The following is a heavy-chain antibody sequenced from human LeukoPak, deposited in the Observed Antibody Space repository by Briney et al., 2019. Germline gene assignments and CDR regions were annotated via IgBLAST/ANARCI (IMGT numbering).Heavy chain of an antibody. V-gene: IGHV3-48*04. CDR2: ISSSGSTI. CDR3: ARVSGFGELLSLDY. D-gene: IGHD3-10*01. Sequence: GRSLRLSCAASGFTFSSYGMHWVRQAPGKGLEWVSYISSSGSTIYYADSVKGRFTISRDNAKNPLYLQMNSLRAEDTAVYYCARVSGFGELLSLDYWGQGTLVTVSS. CDR1: GFTFSSYG. J-gene: IGHJ4*02.